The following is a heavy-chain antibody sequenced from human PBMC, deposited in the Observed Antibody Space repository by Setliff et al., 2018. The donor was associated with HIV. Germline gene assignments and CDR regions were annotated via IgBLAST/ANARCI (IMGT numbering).Heavy chain of an antibody. CDR3: ARAHFLVAMTRNWFDP. CDR2: ISAYNGNT. V-gene: IGHV1-18*01. Sequence: ASVKVSCKASGYTFTSYGISWVRQAPGQGLEWMGWISAYNGNTNYAQKLQGRVTMTTDTSTNTAHMELIRPRFDDTAMYYCARAHFLVAMTRNWFDPWGQGTLVTVSS. D-gene: IGHD5-12*01. CDR1: GYTFTSYG. J-gene: IGHJ5*02.